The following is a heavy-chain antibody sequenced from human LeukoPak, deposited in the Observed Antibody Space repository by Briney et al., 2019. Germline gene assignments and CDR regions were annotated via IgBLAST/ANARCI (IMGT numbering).Heavy chain of an antibody. D-gene: IGHD2-21*01. Sequence: SETLSLTCTVSGGSISSYYWSWIRQPPGKGLEWIGYIYYSGSTNYNPSLKSRVTISVDTSKNQFSLKLSSVTAADTAVYYCARARKNGGDWWSNAFDIWGQGTMVTVSS. CDR3: ARARKNGGDWWSNAFDI. V-gene: IGHV4-59*08. CDR1: GGSISSYY. J-gene: IGHJ3*02. CDR2: IYYSGST.